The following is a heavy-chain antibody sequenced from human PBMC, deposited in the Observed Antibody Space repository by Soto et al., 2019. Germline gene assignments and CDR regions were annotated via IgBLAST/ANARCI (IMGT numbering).Heavy chain of an antibody. CDR1: GGSFSGYY. D-gene: IGHD2-8*01. Sequence: QVQLQRWGAGLLKPSETLSLTCAVYGGSFSGYYWSWIRQPPGKGLEWIGEINHSGSTNYNPSLKSRVTISVDTSKNQFSLKLSSVTAADTAVYYCARVGGYCTNGVCYRPPNHRRWYFDYWGQGTLVTVSS. J-gene: IGHJ4*02. V-gene: IGHV4-34*01. CDR3: ARVGGYCTNGVCYRPPNHRRWYFDY. CDR2: INHSGST.